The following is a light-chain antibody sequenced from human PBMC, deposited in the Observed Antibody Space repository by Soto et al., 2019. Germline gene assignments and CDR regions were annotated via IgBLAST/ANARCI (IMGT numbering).Light chain of an antibody. V-gene: IGKV1-17*01. Sequence: DIQMTQSPSSLSASVGERVTITCRASQAIRYALGWYPRTRGSAPKCXIYGASILQNGVRSRFGRSGAGTECTRTISSLQPEDVPTAYCLQYNSRPLTFGQGTKVDIK. CDR3: LQYNSRPLT. CDR2: GAS. J-gene: IGKJ1*01. CDR1: QAIRYA.